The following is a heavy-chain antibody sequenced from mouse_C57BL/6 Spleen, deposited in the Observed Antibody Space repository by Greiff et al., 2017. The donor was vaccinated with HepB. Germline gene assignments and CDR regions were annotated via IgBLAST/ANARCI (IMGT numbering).Heavy chain of an antibody. V-gene: IGHV1-42*01. J-gene: IGHJ2*01. CDR3: ARTLVVADY. Sequence: EVQLQQSGPELVKPGASVKISCKASGYSFTGYYMNWVKQSPEKSLEWIGEINPSTGGTTYNQKFKAKATLTVDKSSSTAYMQLKSLTSEDSAVYYCARTLVVADYWGQGTTPTVSS. CDR1: GYSFTGYY. CDR2: INPSTGGT. D-gene: IGHD1-1*01.